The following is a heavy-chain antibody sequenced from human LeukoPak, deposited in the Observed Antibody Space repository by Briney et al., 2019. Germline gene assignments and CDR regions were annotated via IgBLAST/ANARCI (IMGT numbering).Heavy chain of an antibody. Sequence: ASVTVSCKVSGYTLTELSMHWVRQAPGKGLEWMGGFDPEDGETIYAQKFQGRVTMTEDTSTDTAYMELSSLRSEDTAVYYCATPPLGIYGMDVWGQGTTVTVSS. CDR3: ATPPLGIYGMDV. D-gene: IGHD3-3*02. J-gene: IGHJ6*02. V-gene: IGHV1-24*01. CDR1: GYTLTELS. CDR2: FDPEDGET.